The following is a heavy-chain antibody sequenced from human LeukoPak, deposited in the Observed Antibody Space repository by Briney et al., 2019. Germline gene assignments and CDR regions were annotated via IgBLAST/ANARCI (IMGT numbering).Heavy chain of an antibody. V-gene: IGHV3-23*01. J-gene: IGHJ4*02. Sequence: GGSLRLFRAASGFPHNSYAMIWVRQPPGKGLECVSAISGSGGSTYYADSVKGRFTISRDNSKNTLYLQMNSLRAEDTAVYYCARKRGYNYGSPFDYWGQGTLVSVSS. CDR1: GFPHNSYA. D-gene: IGHD5-18*01. CDR2: ISGSGGST. CDR3: ARKRGYNYGSPFDY.